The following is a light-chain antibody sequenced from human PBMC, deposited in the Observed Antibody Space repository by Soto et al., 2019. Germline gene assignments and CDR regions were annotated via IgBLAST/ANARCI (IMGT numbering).Light chain of an antibody. V-gene: IGKV3-20*01. CDR1: QSVSSN. CDR3: QQYGSSPPGT. Sequence: EVVLTQSPGTRSLSPGERATLSCMASQSVSSNLAWYQQKPGQAPRLLIYGASSRATGIPDRFSGSGSGTDFTLTISRLEPEDSAVYYCQQYGSSPPGTFGQGTKVDI. J-gene: IGKJ1*01. CDR2: GAS.